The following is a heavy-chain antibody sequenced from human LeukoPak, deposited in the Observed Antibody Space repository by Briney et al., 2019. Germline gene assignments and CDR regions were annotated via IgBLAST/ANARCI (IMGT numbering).Heavy chain of an antibody. J-gene: IGHJ6*03. D-gene: IGHD6-13*01. CDR2: ISIYNGNT. V-gene: IGHV1-18*01. CDR3: ARGPYSSSWYLGYYYMDV. Sequence: ASVKVSCKASGYTFTSYGIRWVRQAPGQGLEGMGWISIYNGNTNYAQKLQGRVSMTTDTSTSTAYMDLRSLRSDDTAVYYCARGPYSSSWYLGYYYMDVWGKGTTVTISS. CDR1: GYTFTSYG.